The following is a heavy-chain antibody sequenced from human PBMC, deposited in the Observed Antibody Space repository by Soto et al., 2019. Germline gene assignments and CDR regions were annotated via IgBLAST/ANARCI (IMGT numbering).Heavy chain of an antibody. CDR2: INHSGST. Sequence: SETLSLTCAVYGGSFSGYYWSWIRQPPGKGLEWIGEINHSGSTNYNPSLKSRVTISVDTSKNQFSLKLSSVTAADTAVYYCARVSVAARPYYYYYYMDVWGKGTTVTVSS. D-gene: IGHD6-6*01. CDR3: ARVSVAARPYYYYYYMDV. J-gene: IGHJ6*03. V-gene: IGHV4-34*01. CDR1: GGSFSGYY.